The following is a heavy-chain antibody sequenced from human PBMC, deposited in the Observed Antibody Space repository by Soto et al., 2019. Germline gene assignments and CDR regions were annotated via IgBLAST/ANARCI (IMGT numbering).Heavy chain of an antibody. CDR2: IYYSGST. CDR3: ARRSYGSGWFDP. D-gene: IGHD6-19*01. CDR1: GGSVTTSRYY. V-gene: IGHV4-39*01. J-gene: IGHJ5*02. Sequence: PSETLSLTCTVSGGSVTTSRYYWSWIRQPPGKGLEWIGNIYYSGSTYCNPSLKSRVTISVHTSKIQFSLKLSSVTATDTAVYYWARRSYGSGWFDPWGQGTLVTVS.